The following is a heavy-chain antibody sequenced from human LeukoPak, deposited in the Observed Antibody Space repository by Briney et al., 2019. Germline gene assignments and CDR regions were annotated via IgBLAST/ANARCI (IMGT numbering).Heavy chain of an antibody. CDR1: GGSISSGDYY. CDR2: IYYSGST. D-gene: IGHD5-18*01. CDR3: ASVDTAMALLD. V-gene: IGHV4-61*08. J-gene: IGHJ4*02. Sequence: PSQTLSLTCTVSGGSISSGDYYWSWIHQPPGKGLEWIGYIYYSGSTNYNPSLKSRVTISVDTSKNQFSLKLSSVTAADTAVYYCASVDTAMALLDWGQGTLVTVSS.